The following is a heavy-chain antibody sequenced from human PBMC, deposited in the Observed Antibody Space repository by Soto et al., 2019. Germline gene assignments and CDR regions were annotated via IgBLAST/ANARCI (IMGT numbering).Heavy chain of an antibody. CDR3: ARDYGYSSGWYSPGSNWFDP. D-gene: IGHD6-19*01. V-gene: IGHV4-4*02. CDR1: GGSISSSNW. CDR2: IYHSGST. Sequence: SETLSLTCAVSGGSISSSNWWSWVRQPAGKGLEWIGEIYHSGSTNYNPSLKSRVTISVDKSKNQFSLKLSSVTAADTAVYYCARDYGYSSGWYSPGSNWFDPWGQGTLVTVSS. J-gene: IGHJ5*02.